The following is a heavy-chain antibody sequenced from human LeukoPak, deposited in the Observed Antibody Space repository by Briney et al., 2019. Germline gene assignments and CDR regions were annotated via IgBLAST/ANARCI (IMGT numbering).Heavy chain of an antibody. CDR1: GYTFTSYA. J-gene: IGHJ4*02. Sequence: ASVKVSCKAAGYTFTSYAMHWVRQAPGQELEWMGWITPSGGTNYPQKFQGRVAITRDTSITTAYMGLSRLTSDDTAVYYCARDRYGDGFAHFDYWGQGALVTVSS. CDR2: ITPSGGT. V-gene: IGHV1-2*02. D-gene: IGHD5-24*01. CDR3: ARDRYGDGFAHFDY.